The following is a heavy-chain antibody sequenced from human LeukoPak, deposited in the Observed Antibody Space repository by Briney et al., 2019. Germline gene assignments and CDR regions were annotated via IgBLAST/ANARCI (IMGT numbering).Heavy chain of an antibody. CDR1: GFTVSSNY. D-gene: IGHD6-19*01. CDR3: ARMYSSGWYYWFDP. CDR2: IYSGGST. V-gene: IGHV3-66*01. J-gene: IGHJ5*02. Sequence: PGGSLRLSCAASGFTVSSNYMSWVRQAPGKGLEWVSVIYSGGSTYYADSVKGRFTISRDNSKNTLYLQMNSLRAEDTAVYYCARMYSSGWYYWFDPWGQGTLVTVSS.